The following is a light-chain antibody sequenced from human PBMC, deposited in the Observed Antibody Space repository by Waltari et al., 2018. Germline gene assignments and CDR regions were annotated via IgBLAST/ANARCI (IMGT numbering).Light chain of an antibody. V-gene: IGLV3-1*01. CDR2: EDV. CDR3: QAWDSGVAGV. J-gene: IGLJ1*01. CDR1: ELAKKY. Sequence: SYDLIQSPSVSVSPGQTATITCSGDELAKKYGCGDQQKPGQSPVLVIYEDVRRPSEIPQRFAGSNSGNTATLTISGTQPMDEADYYCQAWDSGVAGVFGTGTKVTVL.